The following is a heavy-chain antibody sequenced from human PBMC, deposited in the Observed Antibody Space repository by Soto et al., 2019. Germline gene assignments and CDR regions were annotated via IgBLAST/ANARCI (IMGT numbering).Heavy chain of an antibody. CDR2: INGDGIST. CDR1: GFTFSSYW. CDR3: ARISQGTYCRGGNCYYDY. D-gene: IGHD2-15*01. Sequence: EVQLVESGGDLVQPGGSLRLSCAASGFTFSSYWMHWVRQDPEKGLVWVSRINGDGISTSYADSEKGRFTISRDNAKDTLYLHMNSLGAEDTAVYYCARISQGTYCRGGNCYYDYWGQGTLVTVSS. V-gene: IGHV3-74*01. J-gene: IGHJ4*02.